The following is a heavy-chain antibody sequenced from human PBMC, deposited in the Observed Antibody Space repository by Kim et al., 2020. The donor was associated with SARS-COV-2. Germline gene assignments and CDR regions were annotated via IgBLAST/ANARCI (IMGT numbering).Heavy chain of an antibody. CDR2: ISRSGGSI. CDR1: GFTFTNYA. J-gene: IGHJ6*02. V-gene: IGHV3-23*01. Sequence: GGSLRLSCAASGFTFTNYAMSWVRQAPGKGLEWVSGISRSGGSISYADSVKGRFTISRDNSKNTLYLQMNSLRAEDTGVYYCAKDQRVRGYYYGMDVWGQGTTVTASS. D-gene: IGHD6-25*01. CDR3: AKDQRVRGYYYGMDV.